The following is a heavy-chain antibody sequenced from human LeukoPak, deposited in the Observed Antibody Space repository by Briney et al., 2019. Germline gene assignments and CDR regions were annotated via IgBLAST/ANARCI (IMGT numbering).Heavy chain of an antibody. J-gene: IGHJ4*02. V-gene: IGHV3-7*05. D-gene: IGHD1-26*01. CDR1: GFTFSSSW. CDR2: IKEDGTEE. Sequence: GGSLRLSCAASGFTFSSSWMTWVRQAPGKGLEWVAHIKEDGTEEYYVDSVKGRFTISRDNAKNSLYLQMNSLRAEDTAVYYCARWSDGWELDYWGQGTLVSVTS. CDR3: ARWSDGWELDY.